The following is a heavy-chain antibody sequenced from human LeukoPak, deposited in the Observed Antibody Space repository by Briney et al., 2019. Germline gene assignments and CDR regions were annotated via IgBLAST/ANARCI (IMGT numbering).Heavy chain of an antibody. CDR2: IYSGGST. J-gene: IGHJ4*02. V-gene: IGHV3-53*01. D-gene: IGHD3-22*01. CDR3: AREGPYYDSSGYPFDY. CDR1: GFTVSSNY. Sequence: TGGSLRLSCAASGFTVSSNYMSWVRQAPGKGLEWVSVIYSGGSTYYADSVKGRFTISRDNSKNTLYLQMNSLRAEDTAVYYCAREGPYYDSSGYPFDYWGQGTLVTVSS.